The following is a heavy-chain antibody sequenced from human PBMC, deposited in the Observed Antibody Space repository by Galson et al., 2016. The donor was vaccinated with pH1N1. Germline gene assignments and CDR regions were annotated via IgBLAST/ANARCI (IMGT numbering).Heavy chain of an antibody. CDR2: IYTSGST. J-gene: IGHJ4*02. V-gene: IGHV4-61*09. D-gene: IGHD6-13*01. CDR1: GGSISSSSYY. Sequence: TLSLTCTVSGGSISSSSYYWSWIRQPAGKGLEWIGYIYTSGSTSYSPPLKSRVTISGDTSKNQFSLKLSSVTAADTAVYYCARTTAAAGTFYFDYWGQGTLVTVSS. CDR3: ARTTAAAGTFYFDY.